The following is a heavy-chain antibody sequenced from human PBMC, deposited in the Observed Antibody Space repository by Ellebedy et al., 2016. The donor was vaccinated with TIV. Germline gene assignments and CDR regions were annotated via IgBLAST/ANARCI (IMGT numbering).Heavy chain of an antibody. J-gene: IGHJ4*02. Sequence: GESLKISCVTSGFSFSSYTMNWVRQAPGEGLEWVSSISRGANVIFYADSVQGRFTISRDNAKNTLYLQMNSLRAEDTSVYYCASRGVAVQGADYWGQGTLVTVSS. CDR1: GFSFSSYT. CDR3: ASRGVAVQGADY. D-gene: IGHD3-10*01. CDR2: ISRGANVI. V-gene: IGHV3-21*01.